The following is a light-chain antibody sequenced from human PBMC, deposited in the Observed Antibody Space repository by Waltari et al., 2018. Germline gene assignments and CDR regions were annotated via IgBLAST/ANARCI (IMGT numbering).Light chain of an antibody. Sequence: QSALTQPASVSGSPGQSITISCTGTTLHVGDSNFVSWYQHHPGKAPKLILYDVSDRPSGVSNRFSGSKSGNTASLTISGLQAEDEAMYYCSSFTGSSFVLFGGGTMLTVL. CDR2: DVS. CDR3: SSFTGSSFVL. CDR1: TLHVGDSNF. J-gene: IGLJ2*01. V-gene: IGLV2-14*03.